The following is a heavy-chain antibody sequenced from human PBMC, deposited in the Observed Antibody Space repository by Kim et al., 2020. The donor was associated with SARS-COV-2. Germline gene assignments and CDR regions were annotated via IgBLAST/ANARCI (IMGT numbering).Heavy chain of an antibody. CDR2: IGTAGDT. D-gene: IGHD1-7*01. Sequence: GGSLRLSCAASGFTFSSYDMHWVRQATGKGLEWVSAIGTAGDTYYPGSVKGRFTISRENAKNSLYLQMNSLRAGDTAVYYCARDRRSGTGEDYYYYGMDVWGQGTTVTVSS. CDR3: ARDRRSGTGEDYYYYGMDV. V-gene: IGHV3-13*01. J-gene: IGHJ6*02. CDR1: GFTFSSYD.